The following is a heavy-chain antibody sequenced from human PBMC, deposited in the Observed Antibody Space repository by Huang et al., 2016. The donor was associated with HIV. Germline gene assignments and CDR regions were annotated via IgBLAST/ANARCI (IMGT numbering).Heavy chain of an antibody. Sequence: QVQLMESGGGVVQPGRSLRLSCAASGFTFSSYGMHWVRQAPGKGLEWWEFISYDGSNKDYADSAKGRFTISRDNSKNTLYLQMNSLRAEDTAVYYCAKVYCGGDCTYWYFDLWGRGTLVTVSS. D-gene: IGHD2-21*02. CDR2: ISYDGSNK. J-gene: IGHJ2*01. CDR1: GFTFSSYG. CDR3: AKVYCGGDCTYWYFDL. V-gene: IGHV3-30*18.